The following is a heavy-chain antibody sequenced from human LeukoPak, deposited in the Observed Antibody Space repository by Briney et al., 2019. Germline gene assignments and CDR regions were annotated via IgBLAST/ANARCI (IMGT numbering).Heavy chain of an antibody. V-gene: IGHV4-39*01. CDR1: GGSVSSGSYY. CDR3: ARRFTGDSSGWYHDYFDY. CDR2: IYYSGST. J-gene: IGHJ4*02. Sequence: SETLSLTCTVSGGSVSSGSYYWSWIRQPPGKGLEWIGSIYYSGSTYYNPSLKSRVTISVDTSKNQFSLKLSSVTAADPAAYYCARRFTGDSSGWYHDYFDYWGQGTLVTVSS. D-gene: IGHD6-19*01.